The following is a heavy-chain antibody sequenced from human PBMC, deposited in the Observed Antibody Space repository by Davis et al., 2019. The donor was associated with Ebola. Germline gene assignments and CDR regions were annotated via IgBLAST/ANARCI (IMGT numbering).Heavy chain of an antibody. CDR3: AKDHSLFRGGFDY. V-gene: IGHV3-30*02. J-gene: IGHJ4*02. CDR2: IRYDGSNK. CDR1: GFTFSSYG. D-gene: IGHD5/OR15-5a*01. Sequence: GGSLRLSCAASGFTFSSYGMHWVRQAPGKGLEWVAFIRYDGSNKYYADSVKGRFTISRDNSKNTLYLQMNSLRAEDTAVYYCAKDHSLFRGGFDYRGQGTLVTVSS.